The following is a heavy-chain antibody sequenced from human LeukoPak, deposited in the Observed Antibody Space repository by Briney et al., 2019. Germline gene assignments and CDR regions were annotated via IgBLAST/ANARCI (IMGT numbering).Heavy chain of an antibody. J-gene: IGHJ4*02. CDR1: GCTFTSYG. V-gene: IGHV1-18*01. D-gene: IGHD2-2*02. CDR2: ISAYNGNT. Sequence: GASVKVSCKASGCTFTSYGISWVRQAPGQGLEWMGWISAYNGNTNYAQKLQGRVTMTTDTSTSTAYMELRSLRSDDTAVYYCARDIVVVPAAIIEYYFDYWGQGTLVTVSS. CDR3: ARDIVVVPAAIIEYYFDY.